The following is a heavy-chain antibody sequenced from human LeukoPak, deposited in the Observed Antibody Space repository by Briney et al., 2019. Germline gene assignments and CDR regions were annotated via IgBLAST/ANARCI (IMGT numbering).Heavy chain of an antibody. V-gene: IGHV3-21*01. D-gene: IGHD1-26*01. CDR1: GFTFSSYS. CDR3: AREVGATNY. Sequence: GESLRLSCAASGFTFSSYSMNWVRQAPGKGLEWVSSISSSSGYIYYADSVKGRFTISRDNAKNSLYLQMNSLRAEDTAVYYCAREVGATNYWGQGTLVTVSS. CDR2: ISSSSGYI. J-gene: IGHJ4*02.